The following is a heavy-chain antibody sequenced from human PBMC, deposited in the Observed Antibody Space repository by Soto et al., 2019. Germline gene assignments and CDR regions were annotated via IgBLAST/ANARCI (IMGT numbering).Heavy chain of an antibody. CDR1: GFPFSSYW. D-gene: IGHD1-26*01. CDR2: INQDGSGK. CDR3: AVQGATFDY. Sequence: EVQLVESGGGLVQPGGSLRLSCEASGFPFSSYWMSWVRQAPGKGLECVANINQDGSGKYYVDSVKGRFTISRDNAKNSLSLQMNSLRAEDTAVYYCAVQGATFDYWGQGTLVTVSS. J-gene: IGHJ4*02. V-gene: IGHV3-7*01.